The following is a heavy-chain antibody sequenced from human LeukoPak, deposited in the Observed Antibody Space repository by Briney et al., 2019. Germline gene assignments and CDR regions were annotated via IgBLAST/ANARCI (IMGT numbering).Heavy chain of an antibody. Sequence: SETLSLTCTVSGGSISSGDYYWSWIRQPPGKGLEWIGYIYYSGSTYYNPSLKSRVTISVDTSKNQFSLKLSSVTAADTAVYYCAGHSITMVRGVYDYWGQGTLVTVSS. CDR1: GGSISSGDYY. CDR2: IYYSGST. CDR3: AGHSITMVRGVYDY. D-gene: IGHD3-10*01. J-gene: IGHJ4*02. V-gene: IGHV4-30-4*01.